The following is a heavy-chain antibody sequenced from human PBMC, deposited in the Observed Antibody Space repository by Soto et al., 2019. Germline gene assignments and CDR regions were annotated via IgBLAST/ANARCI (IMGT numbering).Heavy chain of an antibody. Sequence: SQTPCLTCRVSCGSICSGGCSWSWIRQPPGKGLEWIGYIYHSGSTYYNPSLKSRVTISVDRSKNQFSLKLSSVTAADTAVYYCARVPDRWGQGTLVTVSS. CDR1: CGSICSGGCS. CDR2: IYHSGST. J-gene: IGHJ5*02. D-gene: IGHD2-2*01. CDR3: ARVPDR. V-gene: IGHV4-30-2*01.